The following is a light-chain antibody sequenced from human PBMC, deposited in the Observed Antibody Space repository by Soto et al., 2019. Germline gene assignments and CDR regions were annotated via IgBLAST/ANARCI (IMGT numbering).Light chain of an antibody. CDR3: QAWGTGGV. J-gene: IGLJ3*02. CDR2: INSDGSH. Sequence: QPVLTQSPSASASLGASVKLTCTLSSGHSSYAIAWHQQQPEKGPRYLMEINSDGSHTKGDGVPDRFSGSSSGADRYLTLSSLQSDDEADYYCQAWGTGGVFGGGTKVTVL. CDR1: SGHSSYA. V-gene: IGLV4-69*01.